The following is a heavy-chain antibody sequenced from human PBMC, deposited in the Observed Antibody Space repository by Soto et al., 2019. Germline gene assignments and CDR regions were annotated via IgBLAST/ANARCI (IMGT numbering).Heavy chain of an antibody. CDR2: IIPIFGTA. CDR3: ARPDHPSYASSPPVYYYYAIDV. D-gene: IGHD2-2*01. CDR1: GGTFSRYA. J-gene: IGHJ6*02. V-gene: IGHV1-69*12. Sequence: QVQLVQSGAEVKKPGSSVKVSCKASGGTFSRYAISWVRQAPGQGLEWMGGIIPIFGTANYAQKFQGRVTITADESTSTAYMELSSLRSEDTAVYYCARPDHPSYASSPPVYYYYAIDVWGQGTTVTVSS.